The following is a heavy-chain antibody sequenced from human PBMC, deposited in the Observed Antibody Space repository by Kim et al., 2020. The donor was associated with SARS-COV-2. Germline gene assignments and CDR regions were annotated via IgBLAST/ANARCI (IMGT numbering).Heavy chain of an antibody. V-gene: IGHV4-39*01. CDR3: ARQGQDGPGEKYFQH. Sequence: SETLSLTCTVSGGSISSSSYYWGWIRQPPGKGLEWIGSIYYSGSTYHNPSLKSRVTISVDTSKNQFSLKLSSVTAADTAVYYCARQGQDGPGEKYFQHWGQGTMVTVSS. D-gene: IGHD2-21*01. CDR1: GGSISSSSYY. CDR2: IYYSGST. J-gene: IGHJ1*01.